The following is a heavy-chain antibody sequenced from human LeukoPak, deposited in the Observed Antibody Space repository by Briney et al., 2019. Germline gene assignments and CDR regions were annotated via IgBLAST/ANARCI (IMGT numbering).Heavy chain of an antibody. V-gene: IGHV3-11*01. D-gene: IGHD5-18*01. CDR1: GLTFSDSY. J-gene: IGHJ4*02. CDR2: ISGSGTTI. CDR3: AGPTDSSVDY. Sequence: GGSLRLSCVASGLTFSDSYMSWIRQAPGKGLEWITYISGSGTTIYHADSVKGRFTISRDNAKNSVYLQMNSLREEDTAVYYCAGPTDSSVDYWGQGTLVTVSS.